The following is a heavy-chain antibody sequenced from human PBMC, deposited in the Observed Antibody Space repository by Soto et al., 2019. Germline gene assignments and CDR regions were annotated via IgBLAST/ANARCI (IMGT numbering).Heavy chain of an antibody. CDR2: INPNSGGT. CDR3: ARDSSSGWYDPSPPGDYYYYYMDV. D-gene: IGHD6-19*01. J-gene: IGHJ6*03. Sequence: GASVKVSCKASGYTFTGYYMHWVRQAPGQGLEWMGWINPNSGGTNYAQKFQGWVTMTRDTSISTAYMELSRLRSDDTAVYYCARDSSSGWYDPSPPGDYYYYYMDVWGKGTTVTVSS. CDR1: GYTFTGYY. V-gene: IGHV1-2*04.